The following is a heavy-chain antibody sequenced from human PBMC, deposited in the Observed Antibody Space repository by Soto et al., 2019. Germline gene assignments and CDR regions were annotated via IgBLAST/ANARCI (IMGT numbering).Heavy chain of an antibody. D-gene: IGHD1-26*01. Sequence: SETLSLTCSVAGGSISSYYWSWIRQPPGKGLEWIGYIYYSGSTNYNPSLKSRVTISVDTSKNQFSLKLSSVTAADTAVYYCARRWGAAVDYWGQGTLVTVSS. CDR2: IYYSGST. CDR3: ARRWGAAVDY. V-gene: IGHV4-59*08. CDR1: GGSISSYY. J-gene: IGHJ4*02.